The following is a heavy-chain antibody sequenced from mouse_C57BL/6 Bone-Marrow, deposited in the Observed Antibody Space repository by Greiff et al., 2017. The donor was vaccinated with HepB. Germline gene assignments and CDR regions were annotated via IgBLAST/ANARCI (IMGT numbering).Heavy chain of an antibody. Sequence: EVQLVESGGGLVQSGRSLRLSCATSGFTFSDFYMEWVRQAPGKGLEWIAASRNKANDYTTEYSASVKGRFIVSRDTSQSILYLQMNALRAEDTAIYYCARDANLTYDGRGYAMDYWGQGTSVTVSS. V-gene: IGHV7-1*01. D-gene: IGHD2-3*01. J-gene: IGHJ4*01. CDR2: SRNKANDYTT. CDR1: GFTFSDFY. CDR3: ARDANLTYDGRGYAMDY.